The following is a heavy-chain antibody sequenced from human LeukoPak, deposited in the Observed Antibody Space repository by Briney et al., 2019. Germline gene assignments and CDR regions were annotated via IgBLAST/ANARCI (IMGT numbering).Heavy chain of an antibody. D-gene: IGHD6-13*01. Sequence: GGSLRLSCAASGFTFSSYAMHWVRQAPGKGQEWAAVISYDGSNKYYADSVKGRFTISRDNSKNTLYLQMNSLRAEDTAVYYCARDGALAAAGTHHPYFDYWGQGTLVTVSS. V-gene: IGHV3-30-3*01. J-gene: IGHJ4*02. CDR1: GFTFSSYA. CDR2: ISYDGSNK. CDR3: ARDGALAAAGTHHPYFDY.